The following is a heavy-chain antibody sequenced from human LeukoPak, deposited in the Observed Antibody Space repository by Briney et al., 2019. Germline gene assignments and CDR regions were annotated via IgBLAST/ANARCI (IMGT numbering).Heavy chain of an antibody. D-gene: IGHD2/OR15-2a*01. Sequence: PGGSLRLSCAASGFTFSSYNMNWVRQAPGKGLEWVSSITSSSSYIYYADSVKGRFTISRDNAKNSLYLQMNSLRAEDTAVYYCARGSRDYYYFDYWGQGTLVTVSS. V-gene: IGHV3-21*01. J-gene: IGHJ4*02. CDR1: GFTFSSYN. CDR3: ARGSRDYYYFDY. CDR2: ITSSSSYI.